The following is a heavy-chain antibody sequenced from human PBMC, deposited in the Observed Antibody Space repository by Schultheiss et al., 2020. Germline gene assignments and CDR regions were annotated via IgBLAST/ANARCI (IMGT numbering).Heavy chain of an antibody. D-gene: IGHD5-18*01. CDR3: ARGGVDTAMDDY. J-gene: IGHJ4*02. Sequence: SQTLSLTCTVSGGSISSYYWSWIRQPAGKGLEWIGYIYYSGSTNYNPSLKSRVTMSVDTSKNQFSLKLSSVTAADTAVYYCARGGVDTAMDDYWGQGTLVTVSS. CDR2: IYYSGST. CDR1: GGSISSYY. V-gene: IGHV4-59*12.